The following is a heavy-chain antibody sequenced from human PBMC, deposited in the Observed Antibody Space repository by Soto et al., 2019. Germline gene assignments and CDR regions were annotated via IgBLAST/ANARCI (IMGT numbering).Heavy chain of an antibody. CDR3: ARGHHGTMVRGVIVDY. V-gene: IGHV1-8*01. CDR1: GYTFTSYD. D-gene: IGHD3-10*01. CDR2: MNPNSGNT. Sequence: ASVKVSCKASGYTFTSYDINWVRQATGQGLEWMGWMNPNSGNTGYAQKFQGRVTMTRNTSISTAYMELGSLRSEDTAVYYCARGHHGTMVRGVIVDYWGQGTLVTVSS. J-gene: IGHJ4*02.